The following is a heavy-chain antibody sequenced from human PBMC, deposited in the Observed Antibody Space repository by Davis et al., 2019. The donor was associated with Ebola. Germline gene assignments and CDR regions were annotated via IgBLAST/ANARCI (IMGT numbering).Heavy chain of an antibody. Sequence: GGSLRLSCEGSGFAFSDYYMSWIRQAPGKGLEWVSFISGSATTVSYADSVRGRFTISRDNAKNSLYLQMNSLRAEDTAVYYCAKTVGWLQESGEEYFQNWGQGTLVTVS. J-gene: IGHJ1*01. V-gene: IGHV3-11*01. CDR2: ISGSATTV. D-gene: IGHD5-24*01. CDR1: GFAFSDYY. CDR3: AKTVGWLQESGEEYFQN.